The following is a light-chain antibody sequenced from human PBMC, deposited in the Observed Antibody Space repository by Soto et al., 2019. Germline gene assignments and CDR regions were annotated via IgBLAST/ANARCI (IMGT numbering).Light chain of an antibody. CDR1: QSVSSSY. CDR2: GAS. J-gene: IGKJ3*01. Sequence: EIVLTQSPGTLSLSPGERATLSCRASQSVSSSYLAWYQQKPGQAPRLLIYGASSRATDIPYRFSGSGSGTDFTLTITRLEPEDFAVYYCQQYSISPFTFGPGTKVDIK. CDR3: QQYSISPFT. V-gene: IGKV3-20*01.